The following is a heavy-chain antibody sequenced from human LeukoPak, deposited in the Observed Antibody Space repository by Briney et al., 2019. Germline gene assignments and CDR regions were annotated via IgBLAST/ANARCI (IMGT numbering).Heavy chain of an antibody. Sequence: SETLSLTCTVSGGSISSSSYYWGWSRQPPGKGLEWIGSIYYSGSTYYNPSLKSRVTISVDTSKNQFSLKLSSVTAADTAVYYCALKPAYYDSSGSTDYWGQGTLVTVSS. D-gene: IGHD3-22*01. V-gene: IGHV4-39*01. CDR2: IYYSGST. J-gene: IGHJ4*02. CDR3: ALKPAYYDSSGSTDY. CDR1: GGSISSSSYY.